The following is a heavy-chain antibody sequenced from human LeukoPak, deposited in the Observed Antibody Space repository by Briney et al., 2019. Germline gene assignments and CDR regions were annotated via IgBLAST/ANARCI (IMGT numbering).Heavy chain of an antibody. J-gene: IGHJ6*02. Sequence: GGSLRLSCAASGFTFSSYSMNWVRQAPGKGLEWVSYISSSSSTIYYADSVKGRFTISRDNAKNSLYLQMNSLRDEDTAVYYCARVFTSSGYYLYYYYGMDVWGQGTTVTVSS. V-gene: IGHV3-48*02. CDR3: ARVFTSSGYYLYYYYGMDV. CDR2: ISSSSSTI. D-gene: IGHD3-22*01. CDR1: GFTFSSYS.